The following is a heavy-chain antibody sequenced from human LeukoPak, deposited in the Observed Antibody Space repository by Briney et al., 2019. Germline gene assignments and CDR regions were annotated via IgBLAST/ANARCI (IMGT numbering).Heavy chain of an antibody. D-gene: IGHD2-15*01. CDR3: ARDNGYGQLDS. V-gene: IGHV4-30-4*01. CDR1: GDSINSGDYY. CDR2: IYYSGST. Sequence: SQTLSLTCTVSGDSINSGDYYWSWIRQPPGTGLEWIGYIYYSGSTYYNPSLKSRVTISVDTSKNQFSLKLSSVTAAGTAVYYCARDNGYGQLDSWGQGTLVTVSS. J-gene: IGHJ4*02.